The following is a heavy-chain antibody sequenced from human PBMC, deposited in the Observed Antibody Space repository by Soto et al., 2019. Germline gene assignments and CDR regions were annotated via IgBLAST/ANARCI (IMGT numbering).Heavy chain of an antibody. V-gene: IGHV4-34*01. J-gene: IGHJ4*02. Sequence: QVQLQQWGAGLLKPSETLSLTCAVYGGSFSGYYWSWIRHPPGKGLEWIGEINHSGSTNYNPSLKSRVTISVDTSKNQFSLKLSSVTAADTAVYYCAREPGLRDSSGYPDYWGQGTLVTVSS. D-gene: IGHD3-22*01. CDR1: GGSFSGYY. CDR2: INHSGST. CDR3: AREPGLRDSSGYPDY.